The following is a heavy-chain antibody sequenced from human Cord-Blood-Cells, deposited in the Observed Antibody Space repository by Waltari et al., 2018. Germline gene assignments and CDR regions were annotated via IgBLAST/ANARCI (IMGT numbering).Heavy chain of an antibody. V-gene: IGHV3-30*02. Sequence: QVQLVESGGGVVQPGGSLTLSCAAAGFAFTSYAMHWVRQAPGKGLEWVAFIRYDGSNKYYADSVKGRFTISRDNSKNTLYLQMNSLRAEDTAVYYCAGNSGYDTAFDYWGQGTLVTVSS. J-gene: IGHJ4*02. D-gene: IGHD5-12*01. CDR2: IRYDGSNK. CDR3: AGNSGYDTAFDY. CDR1: GFAFTSYA.